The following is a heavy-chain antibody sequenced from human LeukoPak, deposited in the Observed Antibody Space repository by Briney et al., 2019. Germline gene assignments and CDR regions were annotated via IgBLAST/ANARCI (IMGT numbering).Heavy chain of an antibody. D-gene: IGHD1-26*01. J-gene: IGHJ3*02. Sequence: SETLSLTCTVYGGSISSYYWSWIRQPPGKGLEWIGYIYYSGSTNYNPSLKSRVTISVDTSKNQFSLKLSSVTAADTAVYYCARALVGATYAFAFDIWGQGTMVTVSS. V-gene: IGHV4-59*01. CDR1: GGSISSYY. CDR2: IYYSGST. CDR3: ARALVGATYAFAFDI.